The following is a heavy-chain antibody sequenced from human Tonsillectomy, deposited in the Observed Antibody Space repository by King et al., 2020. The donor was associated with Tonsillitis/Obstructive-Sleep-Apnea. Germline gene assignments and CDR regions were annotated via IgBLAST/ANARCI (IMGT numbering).Heavy chain of an antibody. CDR3: ARGLPSSYSYGPYNYYYMDV. V-gene: IGHV3-48*02. Sequence: VQLVESGGGLVQPGGSLRLSCAASGFTFSSYTMNWVRQAPGKGLEWVSNISSSSRTIYYADSVKGRFTICRDNAKNSLYLQMNRLRDEDTAVYYCARGLPSSYSYGPYNYYYMDVWGKGTTVTVSS. J-gene: IGHJ6*03. CDR2: ISSSSRTI. CDR1: GFTFSSYT. D-gene: IGHD5-18*01.